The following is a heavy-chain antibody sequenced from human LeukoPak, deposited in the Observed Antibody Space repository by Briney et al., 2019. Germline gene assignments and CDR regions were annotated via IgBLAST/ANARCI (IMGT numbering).Heavy chain of an antibody. D-gene: IGHD3-10*01. CDR1: GSSFTSYW. V-gene: IGHV5-51*01. J-gene: IGHJ4*02. CDR2: IYPGDSDT. Sequence: GEPLKISCKGSGSSFTSYWIGWVRQMPGKGLEWMGIIYPGDSDTRYSPSFQGQVTISADKSISTAYLQWSSRKASDTAMYYCARQEYYGSGSYSNWGQGTLVTVSS. CDR3: ARQEYYGSGSYSN.